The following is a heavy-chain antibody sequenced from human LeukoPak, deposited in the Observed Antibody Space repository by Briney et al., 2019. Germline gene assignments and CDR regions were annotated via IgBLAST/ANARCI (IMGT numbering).Heavy chain of an antibody. J-gene: IGHJ4*02. CDR1: GFTFSSYG. V-gene: IGHV3-30*02. CDR3: ARGKDDSSGPDDY. Sequence: PGGSLRLSCAASGFTFSSYGMHWVRQASGKGLEWVAFIRYDGSNNYYADSVKGRFTISRDNSRNTLYLQMNILRVDDTAVYYCARGKDDSSGPDDYWGQGTLVTVSS. D-gene: IGHD3-22*01. CDR2: IRYDGSNN.